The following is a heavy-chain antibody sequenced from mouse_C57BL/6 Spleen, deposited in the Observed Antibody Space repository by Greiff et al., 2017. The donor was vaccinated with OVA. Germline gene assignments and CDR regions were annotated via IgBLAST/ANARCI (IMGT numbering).Heavy chain of an antibody. V-gene: IGHV1-50*01. Sequence: QVQLQQSGAELVKPGASVKLSCKASGYTFTSYWMQWVKQRPGQGLEWIGEIDPSDSYTNYNQKFKGKATLTVDTSSSTAYMQLSSLTSEDSAVYYCAIYYGNPGDYWGQGTSVTVSS. CDR2: IDPSDSYT. D-gene: IGHD2-1*01. J-gene: IGHJ4*01. CDR3: AIYYGNPGDY. CDR1: GYTFTSYW.